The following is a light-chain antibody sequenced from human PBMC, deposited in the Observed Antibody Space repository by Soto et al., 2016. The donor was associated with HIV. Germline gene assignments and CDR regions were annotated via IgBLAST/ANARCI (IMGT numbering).Light chain of an antibody. CDR1: QGISSW. V-gene: IGKV1-12*01. CDR2: AAS. J-gene: IGKJ1*01. Sequence: DPVSITCRASQGISSWLAWYQQKPGKAPKLLIYAASSLQSRVPSRFSGSGSGTDFTLTISSLQAEDFATYYCQQAYSFPRTFGQGIKVEIK. CDR3: QQAYSFPRT.